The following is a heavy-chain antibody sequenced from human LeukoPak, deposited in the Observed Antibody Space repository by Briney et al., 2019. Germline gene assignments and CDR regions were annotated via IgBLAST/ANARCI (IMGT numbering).Heavy chain of an antibody. D-gene: IGHD2-21*02. CDR2: IYTSGST. Sequence: SSGTLSLTCTVSGGSISSYYWSWIRQPAGKGLEWIGRIYTSGSTNYNPSLKSRVTISVDKSKNQFSLKLSSVTAADTAVYYCARYDCGGDCYLDYWGQGTLVTVSS. J-gene: IGHJ4*02. V-gene: IGHV4-4*07. CDR1: GGSISSYY. CDR3: ARYDCGGDCYLDY.